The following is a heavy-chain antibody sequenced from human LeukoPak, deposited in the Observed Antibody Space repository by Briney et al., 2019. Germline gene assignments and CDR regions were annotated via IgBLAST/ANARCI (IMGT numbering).Heavy chain of an antibody. J-gene: IGHJ6*02. D-gene: IGHD3-10*01. CDR1: GFTVSSNY. CDR3: ARDRVTMVRGVPYYYYGMDV. Sequence: GGSLRLSCAASGFTVSSNYMSWVRQAPGKGLEWVSVIYSGGSTYYADSVKGRFTISRHNSKTTLYLQMNSLRAEDTAVYYCARDRVTMVRGVPYYYYGMDVWGQGTTVTVSS. V-gene: IGHV3-53*04. CDR2: IYSGGST.